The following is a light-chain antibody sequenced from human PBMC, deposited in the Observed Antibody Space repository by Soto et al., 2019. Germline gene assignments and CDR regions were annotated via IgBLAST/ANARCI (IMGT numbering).Light chain of an antibody. CDR2: EVS. Sequence: QSALTQPASVSGSPGQSITISCTETSSDVGGYNSVSWYQQHPGKAPKLMLYEVSNRPSGVSNRFSGSKSGNTASQTISGLQAEDEADYDCSSYTSSSTRVFGAGTKVTVL. V-gene: IGLV2-14*01. CDR1: SSDVGGYNS. CDR3: SSYTSSSTRV. J-gene: IGLJ1*01.